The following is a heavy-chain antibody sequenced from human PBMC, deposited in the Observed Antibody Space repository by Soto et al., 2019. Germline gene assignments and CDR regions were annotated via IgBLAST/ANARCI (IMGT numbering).Heavy chain of an antibody. CDR3: ARDRRNTAMVPHDP. V-gene: IGHV3-21*01. J-gene: IGHJ5*02. Sequence: PGGSLRLSCAASGFTFSSYAMSWVRQAPGKGLEWVSSISRSSSHIYYADSVRGRFTISRDNAKNAMYLQMNSLRAEDTAVYYCARDRRNTAMVPHDPWGQGTLVTVSS. D-gene: IGHD5-18*01. CDR1: GFTFSSYA. CDR2: ISRSSSHI.